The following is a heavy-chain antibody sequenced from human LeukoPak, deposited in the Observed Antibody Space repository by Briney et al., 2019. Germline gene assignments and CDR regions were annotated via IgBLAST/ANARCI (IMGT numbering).Heavy chain of an antibody. J-gene: IGHJ2*01. CDR1: GGSISSSSYY. CDR3: AGSGSGSYYSPWYFDL. Sequence: PSETLSLTCTVSGGSISSSSYYWGWIRQPPGKGLEWIGSIFYSGSTYYNPSLKSRVTISVDTSKNQFSLKLSSVTAADTAVYFCAGSGSGSYYSPWYFDLWGRGTLVTVSS. V-gene: IGHV4-39*07. CDR2: IFYSGST. D-gene: IGHD3-10*01.